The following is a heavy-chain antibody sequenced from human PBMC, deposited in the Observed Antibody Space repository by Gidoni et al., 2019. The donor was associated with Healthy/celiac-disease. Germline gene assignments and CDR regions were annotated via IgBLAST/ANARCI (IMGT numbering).Heavy chain of an antibody. CDR1: GFTFSSYS. CDR2: ISSSSSYI. CDR3: ARDSDYYYYYMDV. Sequence: EVQLVESGGGLVKPGGSLILSCAASGFTFSSYSMNWVRQAPGKGLEWVSSISSSSSYIYYADSVKGRFTISRDNAENSLYLQMNSLRAEDTAVYYCARDSDYYYYYMDVWGKGTTVTVSS. J-gene: IGHJ6*03. V-gene: IGHV3-21*01.